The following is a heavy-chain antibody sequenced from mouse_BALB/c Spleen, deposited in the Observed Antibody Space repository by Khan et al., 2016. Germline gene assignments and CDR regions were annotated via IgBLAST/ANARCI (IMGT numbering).Heavy chain of an antibody. Sequence: VQLQESGAELVRPGASVKLSCKALGYTFTDYEMHWVKQTPVHGLEWIGAINPGSGGTAYNQKFKGKATLTADRSSSTAYMELSSLTSEDSAVYYCSRSRQIGPWFAYWGQGTLVTVSA. D-gene: IGHD3-2*01. V-gene: IGHV1-15*01. CDR3: SRSRQIGPWFAY. J-gene: IGHJ3*01. CDR2: INPGSGGT. CDR1: GYTFTDYE.